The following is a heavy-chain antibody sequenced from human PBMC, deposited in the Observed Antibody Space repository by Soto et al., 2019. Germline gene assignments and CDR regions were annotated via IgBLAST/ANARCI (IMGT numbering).Heavy chain of an antibody. Sequence: QVQLVQSGAEVKKPGSSVKVSCKASGGTFSSYAISWVRQAPGQGLEWMGGIIPIFGTANYAQKFQGRVTITSDESTRTAYMELRSLRSEDTAVYYCARLIAAAGTGAVFRYYYYGMDVWGQGTTVTVSS. CDR2: IIPIFGTA. J-gene: IGHJ6*02. D-gene: IGHD6-13*01. CDR3: ARLIAAAGTGAVFRYYYYGMDV. V-gene: IGHV1-69*01. CDR1: GGTFSSYA.